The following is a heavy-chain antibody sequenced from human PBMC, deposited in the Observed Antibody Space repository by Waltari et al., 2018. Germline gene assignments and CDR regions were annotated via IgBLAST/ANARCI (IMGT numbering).Heavy chain of an antibody. CDR1: GDTFTGYD. Sequence: VQLVQSGTEVTKPGASVRVSGMASGDTFTGYDTHWARQAPGQVLEWMGWSNPNSVGTNYAQKCQGRVTMTRDTSISTAYMELSRLRSDDTAVYYCARVDLQGLLYFDYWGQGTLVTVSS. J-gene: IGHJ4*02. V-gene: IGHV1-2*02. CDR2: SNPNSVGT. D-gene: IGHD2-15*01. CDR3: ARVDLQGLLYFDY.